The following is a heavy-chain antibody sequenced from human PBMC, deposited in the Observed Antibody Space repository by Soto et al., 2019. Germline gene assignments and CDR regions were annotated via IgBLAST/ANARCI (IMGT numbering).Heavy chain of an antibody. CDR1: GFTVSSNY. J-gene: IGHJ3*02. CDR2: IYSGGST. V-gene: IGHV3-66*01. D-gene: IGHD1-1*01. CDR3: ARELSTTTGWRAAFDI. Sequence: GGSLRLSCAASGFTVSSNYMSWVRQAPGKGLEWVSVIYSGGSTYYADSVKGRFTISRDNSKNTLYLQMNSLRAEDTAVYYCARELSTTTGWRAAFDIWGQGTMVTVSS.